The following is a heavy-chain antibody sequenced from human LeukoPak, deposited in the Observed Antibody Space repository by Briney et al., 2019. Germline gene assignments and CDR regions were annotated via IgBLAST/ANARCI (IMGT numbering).Heavy chain of an antibody. Sequence: GGSLRLSCAASGFTFSSYAMSWVRQAPGKGLEWVSDISGSGGNTYYADSVKGRFTISRAKSKNTLYLQMNSLRAEDTALYYCAKGTGIIVPAASDYWGQGTLVTVSS. V-gene: IGHV3-23*01. D-gene: IGHD2-2*01. CDR1: GFTFSSYA. CDR3: AKGTGIIVPAASDY. J-gene: IGHJ4*02. CDR2: ISGSGGNT.